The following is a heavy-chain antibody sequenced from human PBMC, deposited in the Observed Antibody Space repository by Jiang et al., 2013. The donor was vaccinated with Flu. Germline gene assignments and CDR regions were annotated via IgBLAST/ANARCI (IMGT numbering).Heavy chain of an antibody. CDR2: INHSGST. J-gene: IGHJ5*02. CDR3: ARVIVVVPAAISGFDP. CDR1: GGSFSGYY. Sequence: ELLKPSETLSLTCAVYGGSFSGYYWSWIRQPPGKGLEWIGEINHSGSTNYNPSLKSRVTISVDTSKNQFSLKLSSVTAADTAVYYCARVIVVVPAAISGFDPWGQGTLVTVSS. V-gene: IGHV4-34*01. D-gene: IGHD2-2*02.